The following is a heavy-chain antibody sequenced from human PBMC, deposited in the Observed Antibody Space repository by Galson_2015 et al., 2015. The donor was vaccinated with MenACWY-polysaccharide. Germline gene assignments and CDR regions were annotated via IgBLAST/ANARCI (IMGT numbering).Heavy chain of an antibody. D-gene: IGHD1-26*01. Sequence: TLSLTCTVSGGSITSGSYYWSWIRQPAGKGLEWIGRIYSSGSTNYNPSLKSRVTISIDTSKNQVSLRLSSVTAADTAVYYCTRGHFRTVGATSWFHPWGQGTTVTVS. CDR2: IYSSGST. CDR3: TRGHFRTVGATSWFHP. CDR1: GGSITSGSYY. V-gene: IGHV4-61*02. J-gene: IGHJ6*02.